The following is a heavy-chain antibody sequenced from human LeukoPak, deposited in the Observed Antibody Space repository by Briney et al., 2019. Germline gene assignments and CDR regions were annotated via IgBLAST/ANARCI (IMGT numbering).Heavy chain of an antibody. CDR2: INHSGST. CDR3: ARRVDYVWGSYRYSRQTFDY. D-gene: IGHD3-16*02. J-gene: IGHJ4*02. V-gene: IGHV4-34*01. CDR1: GGSFSGYY. Sequence: SETLSLTCAVDGGSFSGYYWNWIRQPPGKGLEWIGEINHSGSTNYNPSLKSRVTISVDTSKNQSSLKLSSVTAADTAVYYCARRVDYVWGSYRYSRQTFDYWGQGTLVTVSS.